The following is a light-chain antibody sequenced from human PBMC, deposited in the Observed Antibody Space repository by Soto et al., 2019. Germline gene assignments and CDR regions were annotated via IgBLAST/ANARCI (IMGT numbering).Light chain of an antibody. CDR2: DAS. CDR1: QSVGGY. J-gene: IGKJ4*01. Sequence: EIVLTQSPPILSLSPGERATLSCRASQSVGGYLDWYQQKPGQAPRLLIYDASNRASGIPARFSGSGSGTDFTLTISSLEPEDLAVYYCHQRSNWPPLTFGGGTKVEIK. CDR3: HQRSNWPPLT. V-gene: IGKV3-11*01.